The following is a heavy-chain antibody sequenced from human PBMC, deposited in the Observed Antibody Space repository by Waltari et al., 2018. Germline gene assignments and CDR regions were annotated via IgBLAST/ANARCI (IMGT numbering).Heavy chain of an antibody. Sequence: QLQLQESGPGLVKPSETLSLTCTVSGGPISISTYYWGGIRPPPGNGLEWIGNIYYSGSTYYHPSLKSRVTVSVDTSKNQFSLKLSSVTAADTAVYYCARIITSTKGYYFDYWGQGIPVTVSS. CDR3: ARIITSTKGYYFDY. CDR1: GGPISISTYY. J-gene: IGHJ4*02. CDR2: IYYSGST. D-gene: IGHD3-10*01. V-gene: IGHV4-39*01.